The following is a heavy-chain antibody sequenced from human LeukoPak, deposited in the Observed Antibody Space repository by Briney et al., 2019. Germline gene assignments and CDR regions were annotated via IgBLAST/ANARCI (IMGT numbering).Heavy chain of an antibody. Sequence: PGGSLRLSCAASGFTFSSYAMTWVRQAPGKGLEWVSVISGSGTNTDYADSVKGRFTISRDNSKNTLYLQMNSLRAEDTAVYYCAKHTWELLREEVWYWGQGTLVTVSS. CDR3: AKHTWELLREEVWY. CDR1: GFTFSSYA. D-gene: IGHD1-26*01. CDR2: ISGSGTNT. V-gene: IGHV3-23*01. J-gene: IGHJ4*02.